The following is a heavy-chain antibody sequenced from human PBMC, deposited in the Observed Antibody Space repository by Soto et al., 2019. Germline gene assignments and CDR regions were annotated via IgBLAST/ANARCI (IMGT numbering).Heavy chain of an antibody. CDR1: GFSLSTSGMC. CDR2: IDWDDDK. J-gene: IGHJ6*02. Sequence: SGPTLVNPTQTLTLTCTFSGFSLSTSGMCVSWIRQPPGKALEWLALIDWDDDKYYSTSLKTRLTISKDTSKNQVVLTMTNMDPVDTATYYCARIPRITIFGPPHRYYYGMDVWGQGTTVTVSS. D-gene: IGHD3-3*01. CDR3: ARIPRITIFGPPHRYYYGMDV. V-gene: IGHV2-70*01.